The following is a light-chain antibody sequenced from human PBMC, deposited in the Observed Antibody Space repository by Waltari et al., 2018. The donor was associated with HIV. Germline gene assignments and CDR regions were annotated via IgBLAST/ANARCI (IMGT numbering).Light chain of an antibody. CDR2: LGS. CDR1: QSLLHSNEYNC. J-gene: IGKJ3*01. CDR3: MQGLQTPFT. Sequence: IVMPQLALSLPVNPVTQAPISCMSKQSLLHSNEYNCLNWFLQKPGQSPRLLIALGSTTAAGVPDRCSGGGSGTNFTLKIRRVESDDVGVYYCMQGLQTPFTLGPGTKVDI. V-gene: IGKV2-28*01.